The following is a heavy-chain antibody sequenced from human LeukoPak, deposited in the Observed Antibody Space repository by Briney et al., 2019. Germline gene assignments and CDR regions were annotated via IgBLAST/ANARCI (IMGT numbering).Heavy chain of an antibody. CDR2: IITIFGTA. Sequence: SVKVSCKASGGTFTSYAISWVRQAPGQGLEWMGGIITIFGTANYAQKFQGRVTITTDESTSTAYMELSSLRSEDTAVYYCARSRPYCSSTSCYRHPFDYWGQGTLVTVSS. V-gene: IGHV1-69*05. J-gene: IGHJ4*02. CDR1: GGTFTSYA. D-gene: IGHD2-2*02. CDR3: ARSRPYCSSTSCYRHPFDY.